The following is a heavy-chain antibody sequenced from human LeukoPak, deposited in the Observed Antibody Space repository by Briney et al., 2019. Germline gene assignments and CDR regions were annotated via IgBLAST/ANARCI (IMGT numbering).Heavy chain of an antibody. D-gene: IGHD6-13*01. J-gene: IGHJ6*02. Sequence: PGGSLRLSCAASGFTFSSFGMHWVRQTPGKGLEWVAVTTLDGSNKYYADFVKGRFTISRDNSKNTLYLQMNSLRAEDTGVYFCAKDKGIYYYGMDVWGQGTTVTVSS. CDR2: TTLDGSNK. CDR3: AKDKGIYYYGMDV. CDR1: GFTFSSFG. V-gene: IGHV3-30*18.